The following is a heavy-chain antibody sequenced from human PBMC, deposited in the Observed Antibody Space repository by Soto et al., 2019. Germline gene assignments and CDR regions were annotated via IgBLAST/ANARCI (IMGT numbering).Heavy chain of an antibody. CDR1: GYSFTDYH. CDR2: INPKSGGT. J-gene: IGHJ6*02. Sequence: QVQLVQSGAEVKKPGASVKVSCKASGYSFTDYHIHWVRQAPGQGLEWLGRINPKSGGTSTAQKFQGWVTRTTDTSISTASMELTRLTSDDTAIYYCARGDSTDRSNGVCSFFYNHDMDVWGQGTTVTVSS. V-gene: IGHV1-2*04. D-gene: IGHD2-8*01. CDR3: ARGDSTDRSNGVCSFFYNHDMDV.